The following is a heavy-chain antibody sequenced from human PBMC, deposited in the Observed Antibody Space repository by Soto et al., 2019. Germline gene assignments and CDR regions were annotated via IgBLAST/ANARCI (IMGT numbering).Heavy chain of an antibody. Sequence: ETLSLTCTVSGGSFGDYYWSWIRQPPGEGLEWIGYVYHSGSTNYNPSLKSRVTISIDTSKNQFSLKLNSVTAADTAVYYCPKEFGYNYGHAAFDIWGQGTMVTVS. V-gene: IGHV4-59*01. J-gene: IGHJ3*02. CDR3: PKEFGYNYGHAAFDI. D-gene: IGHD1-1*01. CDR1: GGSFGDYY. CDR2: VYHSGST.